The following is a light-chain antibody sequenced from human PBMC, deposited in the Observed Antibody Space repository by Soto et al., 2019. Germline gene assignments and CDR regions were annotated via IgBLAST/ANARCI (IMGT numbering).Light chain of an antibody. Sequence: DIVMTQSPDSLAVSLGERATINCKSSQSVLYRSNNKNYLAWYQHKPGQPPRLLIYWASTRESGVPVRFSGSGSGTDFTLNISSLQAEDVAVYYCQQFYGSPRTFGQGTKVEIK. V-gene: IGKV4-1*01. CDR1: QSVLYRSNNKNY. CDR3: QQFYGSPRT. CDR2: WAS. J-gene: IGKJ1*01.